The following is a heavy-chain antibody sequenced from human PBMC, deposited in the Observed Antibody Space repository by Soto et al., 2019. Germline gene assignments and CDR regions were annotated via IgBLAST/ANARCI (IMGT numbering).Heavy chain of an antibody. CDR3: ARGGPPIDY. CDR1: GYTFTNFG. D-gene: IGHD3-16*01. J-gene: IGHJ4*02. CDR2: ISAYNGNT. Sequence: QVQLVQSGAEVKKPGASVKVSCKTSGYTFTNFGLSWVRQAPGQGLEWMGWISAYNGNTNYAQNFQGRVTMTTDTPTSTAYRELRGLRSDDRPLYYCARGGPPIDYGGQGPLVTVPS. V-gene: IGHV1-18*01.